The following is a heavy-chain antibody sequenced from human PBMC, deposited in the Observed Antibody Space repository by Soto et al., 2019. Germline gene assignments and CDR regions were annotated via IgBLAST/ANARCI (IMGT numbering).Heavy chain of an antibody. D-gene: IGHD5-12*01. V-gene: IGHV3-30*18. CDR2: ISYEGSNK. CDR3: AKSERAYSGYDRGCIDY. J-gene: IGHJ4*02. Sequence: GGSLRLSCAASGFTFSSYGMHWVRRAPGKGLEWVALISYEGSNKHYADSVKGRFTISRDNSKNTLYLQMNSLRAEDTAVYYCAKSERAYSGYDRGCIDYWGQGTLVTVSS. CDR1: GFTFSSYG.